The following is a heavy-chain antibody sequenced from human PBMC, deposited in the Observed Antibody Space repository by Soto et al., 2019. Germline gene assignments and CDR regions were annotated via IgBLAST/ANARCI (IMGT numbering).Heavy chain of an antibody. D-gene: IGHD1-1*01. CDR3: ARIPTGKSGVWND. J-gene: IGHJ4*02. CDR1: GFTFSSYW. CDR2: INPSGSIT. Sequence: EEQLVESGGGLVQPGGSLRLSCAASGFTFSSYWMHWVRQTPGKGLVWVSRINPSGSITTYADSVKGRFTISRDNAKNTLYLQMNSLSGDDTALYYCARIPTGKSGVWNDWGQGTLVTVAS. V-gene: IGHV3-74*01.